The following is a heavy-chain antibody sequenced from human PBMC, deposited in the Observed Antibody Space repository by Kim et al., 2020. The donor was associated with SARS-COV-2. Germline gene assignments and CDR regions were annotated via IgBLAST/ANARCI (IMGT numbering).Heavy chain of an antibody. D-gene: IGHD5-12*01. Sequence: PSLKSRVTISVDTSKNQFSLKLSSVTAADTAVYYCARDPLYSGYDYPADYWGQGTLVTVSS. CDR3: ARDPLYSGYDYPADY. V-gene: IGHV4-34*01. J-gene: IGHJ4*02.